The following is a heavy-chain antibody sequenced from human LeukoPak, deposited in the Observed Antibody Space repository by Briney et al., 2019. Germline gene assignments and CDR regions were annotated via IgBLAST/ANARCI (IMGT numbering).Heavy chain of an antibody. J-gene: IGHJ6*02. CDR2: IYYSGST. CDR1: GGSISSGDYY. V-gene: IGHV4-30-4*01. Sequence: SETLSLTCTVSGGSISSGDYYWSWIRQPPGKGLEWIGYIYYSGSTYYNPSLKSRVTISVDTSKNQFPLKLSSVTAADTAVYYCARELKRLRWYYGMDVWGQGTTVTVSS. CDR3: ARELKRLRWYYGMDV. D-gene: IGHD4-23*01.